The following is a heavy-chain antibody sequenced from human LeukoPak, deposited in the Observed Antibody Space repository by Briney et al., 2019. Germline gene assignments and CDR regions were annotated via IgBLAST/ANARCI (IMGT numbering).Heavy chain of an antibody. D-gene: IGHD1-26*01. CDR3: ARDFRGNYSIDY. J-gene: IGHJ4*02. CDR1: GFTFSIYN. V-gene: IGHV3-48*02. CDR2: ISKSSSAI. Sequence: PGGSLRLSCAAAGFTFSIYNMNWVRQAPGKGLEWVSHISKSSSAIYYADPVKGRFTISRDNAKNSLYLQMSSLRDEDTAVYYCARDFRGNYSIDYWGQGTLVTVSS.